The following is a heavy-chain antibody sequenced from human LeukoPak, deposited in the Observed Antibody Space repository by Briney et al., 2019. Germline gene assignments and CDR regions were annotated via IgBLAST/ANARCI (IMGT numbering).Heavy chain of an antibody. CDR3: ARGRSSVDY. Sequence: GGSLRLSCEVSGFTFSRYWMIWLRHAPGKGLEWVANINQDGSEKYYVDSVKVRFTMSRDNAKNLLYLQMSSMRAEERAVSYCARGRSSVDYWGQGTLATVSS. V-gene: IGHV3-7*01. CDR1: GFTFSRYW. D-gene: IGHD6-19*01. CDR2: INQDGSEK. J-gene: IGHJ4*02.